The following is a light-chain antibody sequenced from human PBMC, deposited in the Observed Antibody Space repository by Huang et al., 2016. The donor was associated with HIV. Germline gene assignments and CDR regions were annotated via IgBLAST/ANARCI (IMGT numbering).Light chain of an antibody. V-gene: IGKV3-11*01. CDR1: QSVSRN. CDR2: DAS. Sequence: EIVLTQSPATLSLSPGERATLYCRASQSVSRNLGWYQQKFGQAPRLFIYDASTRATCIPASLSGSGSWTTFPLSIRSLEPEDCAVYYCQQRHTFGPGTRLEIK. J-gene: IGKJ5*01. CDR3: QQRHT.